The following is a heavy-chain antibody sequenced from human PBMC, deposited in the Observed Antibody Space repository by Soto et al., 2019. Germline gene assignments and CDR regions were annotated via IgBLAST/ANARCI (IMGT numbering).Heavy chain of an antibody. V-gene: IGHV3-33*01. CDR3: ARRGAAAPFDY. J-gene: IGHJ4*02. Sequence: GGSLRLSCAASGFTFSSYGMHWVRQAPGKGLEWVAVIWYDGSNKYYADSVKGQVTMSADKSISTVYLSWSSLKASDTAVYYCARRGAAAPFDYWGQGTMVTVSS. D-gene: IGHD6-13*01. CDR1: GFTFSSYG. CDR2: IWYDGSNK.